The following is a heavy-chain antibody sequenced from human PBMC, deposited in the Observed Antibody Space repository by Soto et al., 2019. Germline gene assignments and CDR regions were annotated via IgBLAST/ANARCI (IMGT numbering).Heavy chain of an antibody. D-gene: IGHD2-15*01. Sequence: QVTLVQSGAEMKKPGASVRVSCKASGYTFSAYGFTWVRQAPGQGLEWLGWISAYDGSTTYARKVQDRVTMTTDTSATTVVLDLTSLRSDDTGVYYCARGLIAGSYCDHWGQGTRVTVSS. J-gene: IGHJ4*02. CDR2: ISAYDGST. CDR1: GYTFSAYG. CDR3: ARGLIAGSYCDH. V-gene: IGHV1-18*04.